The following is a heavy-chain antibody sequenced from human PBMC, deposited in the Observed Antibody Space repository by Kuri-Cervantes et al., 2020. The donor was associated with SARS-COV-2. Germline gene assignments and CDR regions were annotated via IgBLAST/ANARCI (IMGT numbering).Heavy chain of an antibody. J-gene: IGHJ4*02. CDR1: GFNFSRTG. CDR2: ISHDGKNK. D-gene: IGHD2-21*01. Sequence: GGSLRLSCAAYGFNFSRTGMHWVRQAPGKGLEWVAVISHDGKNKKCIASGKGRFTISRDNSQNTLYLHMKSLRSEDTAMYYCAKDRVGVQDFWGQGTLVTVSS. V-gene: IGHV3-30*18. CDR3: AKDRVGVQDF.